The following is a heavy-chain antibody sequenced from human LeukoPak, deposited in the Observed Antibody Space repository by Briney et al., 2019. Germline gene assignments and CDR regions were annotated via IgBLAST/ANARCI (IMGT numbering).Heavy chain of an antibody. J-gene: IGHJ4*02. CDR1: GGSISSYF. CDR2: IYYSGST. V-gene: IGHV4-59*01. Sequence: SETLSLTCTVSGGSISSYFWSWIRQPPGKGLEWIGYIYYSGSTNYNPSLKSRVTISVDTSRNQFSLKLSSVTAADTAVYYCARGLFTWDFWGQGTLVTVSS. CDR3: ARGLFTWDF. D-gene: IGHD3-9*01.